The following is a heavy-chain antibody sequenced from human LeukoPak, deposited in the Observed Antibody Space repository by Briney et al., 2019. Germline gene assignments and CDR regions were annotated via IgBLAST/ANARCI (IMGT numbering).Heavy chain of an antibody. CDR1: GFTFSSYW. CDR3: ARVTGSPRGQQLSYYYYYMDV. D-gene: IGHD6-13*01. V-gene: IGHV3-7*01. Sequence: GGSLRLSCAASGFTFSSYWMSWVRQAPGKGRKGVANIKKEGSEKYYVDSVKGRFTISRDNAKNSLYLQMNSLRAEDTAVYYCARVTGSPRGQQLSYYYYYMDVWGKGTTVTVSS. J-gene: IGHJ6*03. CDR2: IKKEGSEK.